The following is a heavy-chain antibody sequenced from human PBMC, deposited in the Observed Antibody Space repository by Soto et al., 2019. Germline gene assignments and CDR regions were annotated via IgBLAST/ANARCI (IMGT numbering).Heavy chain of an antibody. J-gene: IGHJ4*02. CDR3: ATKATAGTEFDY. CDR1: GGTFSSYA. CDR2: IIPIFGTP. Sequence: QVQLVQSGAEVKKPGSSVKVSCKASGGTFSSYAISWVRQAPGQGLEWMGGIIPIFGTPNYAQKFQGRVTITADESTSTGYMELSSLRSEATAVYYCATKATAGTEFDYWGQGTLVTVSS. D-gene: IGHD6-13*01. V-gene: IGHV1-69*12.